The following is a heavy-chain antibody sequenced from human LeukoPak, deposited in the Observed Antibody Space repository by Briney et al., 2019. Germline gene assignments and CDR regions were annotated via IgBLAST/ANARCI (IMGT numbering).Heavy chain of an antibody. D-gene: IGHD5-12*01. J-gene: IGHJ4*02. CDR3: AKYRYSGSRETYDY. CDR1: GFTFNSYA. V-gene: IGHV3-23*01. CDR2: IDSKGGGI. Sequence: PGGSLRLSCAASGFTFNSYAMNWVRQAPGKGLEWVSAIDSKGGGIYYADSVKGRFTISRDNSKNTLYLQMNSLRVDDAAVYYCAKYRYSGSRETYDYWGQGTLVTVSS.